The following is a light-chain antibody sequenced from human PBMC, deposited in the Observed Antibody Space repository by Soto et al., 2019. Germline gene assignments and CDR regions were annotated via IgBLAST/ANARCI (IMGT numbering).Light chain of an antibody. J-gene: IGKJ1*01. CDR2: GAS. Sequence: EIVMTQSTATLSVSPGDGATLSCRASQSVSSNLAWYQQKPGQAPRLLIYGASTRATGIPARFSGSGSGTEFTLTISSLQSEDFAVYYCQQYNNWPQTFGQGTKVDIK. V-gene: IGKV3-15*01. CDR3: QQYNNWPQT. CDR1: QSVSSN.